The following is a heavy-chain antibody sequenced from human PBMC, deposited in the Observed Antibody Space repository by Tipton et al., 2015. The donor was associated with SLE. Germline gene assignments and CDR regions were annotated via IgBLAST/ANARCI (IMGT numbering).Heavy chain of an antibody. CDR1: GGSISSHY. D-gene: IGHD1-26*01. CDR3: ARARGSYQGYWYFDL. V-gene: IGHV4-59*11. CDR2: VYYGGIT. J-gene: IGHJ2*01. Sequence: LRLSCTVSGGSISSHYWGWIRQPPGKGLEWIGYVYYGGITNYNPSLKSRVTISVDTSKNQFSLKLSSVTAADTAVYYCARARGSYQGYWYFDLWGRGTLVTVSS.